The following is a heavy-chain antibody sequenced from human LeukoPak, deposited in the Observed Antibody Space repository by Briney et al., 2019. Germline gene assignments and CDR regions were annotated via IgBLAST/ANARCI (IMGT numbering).Heavy chain of an antibody. J-gene: IGHJ4*02. V-gene: IGHV3-23*01. Sequence: GGSLRLSCAASGFTFSSYAMSWVRQAPGKGLEWVSAISGSGGSTYYADSVKGRFTISRDNSKNTLYLQMNSLRAEDTAVYYCAKDRRPLITMVRGVPLWGQGTLVTVSS. CDR1: GFTFSSYA. CDR2: ISGSGGST. D-gene: IGHD3-10*01. CDR3: AKDRRPLITMVRGVPL.